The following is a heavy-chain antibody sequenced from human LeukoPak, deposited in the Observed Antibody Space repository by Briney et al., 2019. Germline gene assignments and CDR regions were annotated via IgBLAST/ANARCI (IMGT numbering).Heavy chain of an antibody. J-gene: IGHJ6*02. CDR3: ARGDYYYGMDV. V-gene: IGHV3-53*01. CDR1: GFTFSSNY. Sequence: GGSLRLSCAASGFTFSSNYMSWVRQAPGKGLEWVSVIYSGGSTYYANSVKGRFTISRDNSKNTLYLQMNSLRAEDTAVYYCARGDYYYGMDVWGQGTTVTVSS. CDR2: IYSGGST.